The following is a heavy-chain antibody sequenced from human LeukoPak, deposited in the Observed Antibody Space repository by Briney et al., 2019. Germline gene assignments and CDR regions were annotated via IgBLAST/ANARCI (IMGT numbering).Heavy chain of an antibody. Sequence: PSETLSLTCTVSGGSISSYYWSWIRQPPGKGLEWIGYIYYSGSTNYNPSLKSRVTISVDTSKNQFSLKLSSVTAADTAVYYCARAFTYYYDSSGYYSWGQGTLVTVSS. D-gene: IGHD3-22*01. CDR1: GGSISSYY. CDR2: IYYSGST. J-gene: IGHJ4*02. CDR3: ARAFTYYYDSSGYYS. V-gene: IGHV4-59*12.